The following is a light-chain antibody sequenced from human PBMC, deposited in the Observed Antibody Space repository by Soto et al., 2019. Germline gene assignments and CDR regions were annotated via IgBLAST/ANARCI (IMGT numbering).Light chain of an antibody. CDR1: QSVSSSY. Sequence: EIVLTQSPGTLSLSPGERATLSCRASQSVSSSYLAWYQQKPGQAPRLLIYGASIRATGIPDRFSGSGSGTDFTLTISRLEPEDFAVYYCQQYGSSPLITFGPGTKVDIK. J-gene: IGKJ3*01. CDR2: GAS. V-gene: IGKV3-20*01. CDR3: QQYGSSPLIT.